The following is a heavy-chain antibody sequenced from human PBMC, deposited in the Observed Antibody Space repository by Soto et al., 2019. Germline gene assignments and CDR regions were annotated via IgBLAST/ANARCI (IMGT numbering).Heavy chain of an antibody. CDR2: IYYSGST. D-gene: IGHD3-22*01. Sequence: PSETLSLTCTVSVGSISSSSYYWGWIRQPPGKGLEWIGSIYYSGSTYYNPSLKSRVTISVDTSKNQFSLKLSSVTAADTAVYYCARRGYYYDSSGYPSVWYWGQGTLVTVSS. J-gene: IGHJ4*02. CDR1: VGSISSSSYY. CDR3: ARRGYYYDSSGYPSVWY. V-gene: IGHV4-39*01.